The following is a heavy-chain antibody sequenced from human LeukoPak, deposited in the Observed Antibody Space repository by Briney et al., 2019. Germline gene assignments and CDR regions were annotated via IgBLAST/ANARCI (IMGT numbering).Heavy chain of an antibody. J-gene: IGHJ6*02. CDR1: GFTFSYYG. CDR2: ISGSGGST. V-gene: IGHV3-23*01. Sequence: GGSLRLSCAASGFTFSYYGMHWVRQAPGKGLEWVSAISGSGGSTYYADSVKGRFTISRDNSKNTLYLQMNSLRAEDTAVYYCAKAIYSSSRMDVWGQGTTVTVSS. D-gene: IGHD6-13*01. CDR3: AKAIYSSSRMDV.